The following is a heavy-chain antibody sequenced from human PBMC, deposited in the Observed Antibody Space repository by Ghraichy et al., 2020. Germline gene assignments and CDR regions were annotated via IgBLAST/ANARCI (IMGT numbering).Heavy chain of an antibody. CDR3: AREIGGGGAY. D-gene: IGHD3-10*01. J-gene: IGHJ4*02. V-gene: IGHV3-7*03. Sequence: GGSLRLSCVASEFSLSNFWMSWIRQAPGKGLEWVANIKQDGSVKYYVDSVKGRFTISRDNAKNSVYLQMNSLRPEDTAVYYCAREIGGGGAYWGQGTLVTVSS. CDR1: EFSLSNFW. CDR2: IKQDGSVK.